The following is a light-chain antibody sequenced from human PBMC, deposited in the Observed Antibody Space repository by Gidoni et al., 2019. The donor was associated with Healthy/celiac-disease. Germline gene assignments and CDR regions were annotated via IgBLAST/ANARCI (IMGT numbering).Light chain of an antibody. V-gene: IGKV1-8*01. CDR1: QGISSY. Sequence: AIRMTQSPSSLSASTGDRVTITCRASQGISSYLGWYQQKPGKAPKLLIYAASTLQSGVPSRFSGSGSGTDFTLTISCLQSEDFATYYCQQYYSYPHTFGGGTKVEIK. CDR3: QQYYSYPHT. J-gene: IGKJ4*01. CDR2: AAS.